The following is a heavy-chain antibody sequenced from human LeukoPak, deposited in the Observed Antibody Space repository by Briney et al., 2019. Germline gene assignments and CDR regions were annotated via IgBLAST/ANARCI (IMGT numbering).Heavy chain of an antibody. V-gene: IGHV4-59*08. CDR3: ARPLAYHDAFDI. CDR2: ISYSAST. D-gene: IGHD2-2*01. J-gene: IGHJ3*02. CDR1: GASVTDDH. Sequence: SETLSLTCTVSGASVTDDHRAWIRQSPVKGLEWIGYISYSASTNYNPSLKSRLTMSVDASKNQFSLNLNSVTAADTAIYYCARPLAYHDAFDIWGRGTMVTVSS.